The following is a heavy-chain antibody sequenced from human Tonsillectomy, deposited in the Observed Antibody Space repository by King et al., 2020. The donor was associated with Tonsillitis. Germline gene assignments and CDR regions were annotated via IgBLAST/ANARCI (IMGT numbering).Heavy chain of an antibody. CDR3: ARVRYCGYGSSYDIDH. CDR2: INTNTRNA. D-gene: IGHD2-21*01. Sequence: VQLVQSGSELKKPGASVKVSCKASGYAFTVYPMSWVRQAPGQGLEWMGWINTNTRNATYAQGFTGRFVFSLDTSVSTAFLQITSLKADDTAFYFCARVRYCGYGSSYDIDHWGQGTLVTVSS. CDR1: GYAFTVYP. J-gene: IGHJ4*02. V-gene: IGHV7-4-1*02.